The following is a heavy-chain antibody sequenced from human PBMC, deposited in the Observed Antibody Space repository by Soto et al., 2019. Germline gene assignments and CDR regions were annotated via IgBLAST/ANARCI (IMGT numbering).Heavy chain of an antibody. D-gene: IGHD3-9*01. CDR3: TTDSLFTGQLVRMAN. CDR1: GFTFSDAW. Sequence: PGGSLRLSCAASGFTFSDAWINWVRQAPGKGLEWVGRIKSKIDGGTTDFAAPVKGRFAISSDDSRDMVYMEMYSLKTDDTAVYYCTTDSLFTGQLVRMANWGHGTLVTVSS. V-gene: IGHV3-15*07. CDR2: IKSKIDGGTT. J-gene: IGHJ4*01.